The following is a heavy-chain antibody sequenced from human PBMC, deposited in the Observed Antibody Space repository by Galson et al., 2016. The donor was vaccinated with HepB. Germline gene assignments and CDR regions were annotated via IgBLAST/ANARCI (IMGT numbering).Heavy chain of an antibody. Sequence: SLRLSCAASGFTFSSYAMSWVRQAPGKGLEWVSGISDNGGSTFYADSVKGRFTISRDNSNNTVYLQMNSLRAEDTAKSYCANPGTYLLYWGQGTLVTVSS. CDR2: ISDNGGST. CDR1: GFTFSSYA. CDR3: ANPGTYLLY. D-gene: IGHD2-21*01. J-gene: IGHJ4*02. V-gene: IGHV3-23*01.